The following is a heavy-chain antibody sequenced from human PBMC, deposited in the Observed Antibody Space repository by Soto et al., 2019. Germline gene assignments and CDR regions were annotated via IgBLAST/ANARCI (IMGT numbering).Heavy chain of an antibody. CDR2: ISGSGDTT. J-gene: IGHJ4*02. V-gene: IGHV3-23*01. D-gene: IGHD5-12*01. CDR3: AKAAGYSGYDWTNYFNY. CDR1: GFTFSSYA. Sequence: VGSLRLSCAASGFTFSSYAMSWVRQAPGKGLEWVSGISGSGDTTHFADSVKGRFTISRDHSKNTLYLQMNSLRAEDTAVYYCAKAAGYSGYDWTNYFNYWGQGTLVTSPQ.